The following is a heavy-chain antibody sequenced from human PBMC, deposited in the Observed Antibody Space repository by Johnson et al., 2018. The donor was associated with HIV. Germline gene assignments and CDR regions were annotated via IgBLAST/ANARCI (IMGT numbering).Heavy chain of an antibody. J-gene: IGHJ3*02. CDR3: ARDVAYDWAFDI. D-gene: IGHD2-8*02. Sequence: EVQLVESGGGLVQPGGSLRLSCAASGFTVNNNHMSWVRQAPGKGLEWVSVIYRGGSTYYADSVKGRFTISRDNSKNTMYLQMNRLRTEDTAVYYCARDVAYDWAFDIWGQGTMVTVSS. CDR2: IYRGGST. CDR1: GFTVNNNH. V-gene: IGHV3-66*02.